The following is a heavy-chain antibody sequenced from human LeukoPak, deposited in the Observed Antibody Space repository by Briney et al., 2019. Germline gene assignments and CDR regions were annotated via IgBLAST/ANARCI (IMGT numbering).Heavy chain of an antibody. V-gene: IGHV3-30*04. CDR2: ISFDGANK. CDR3: ARGRAGIVAAGFDY. Sequence: GGSLRLSCATSGFTFSVSSMRWIRLAPGKGLEWLAGISFDGANKFSGDSVKGRFSISRDNSKNTLYLQMNSLRLDDTAVYFCARGRAGIVAAGFDYWGQGTLVTVSS. CDR1: GFTFSVSS. D-gene: IGHD6-13*01. J-gene: IGHJ4*02.